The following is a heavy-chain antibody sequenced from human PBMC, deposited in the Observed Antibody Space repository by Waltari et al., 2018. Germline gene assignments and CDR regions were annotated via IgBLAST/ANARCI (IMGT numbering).Heavy chain of an antibody. CDR2: IKQDGSEK. V-gene: IGHV3-7*03. J-gene: IGHJ4*02. D-gene: IGHD2-2*01. Sequence: EVQLVESGGGLVQPGGSLRLSCAASGFTFSSYWMSWVRQAPGKGLEWVANIKQDGSEKYYVDSVKGRFTISRDNAKNSLYLQMNSLRAEDTAVYYCARIFSSSVVPAADWGLLGYWGQGTLVTVSS. CDR3: ARIFSSSVVPAADWGLLGY. CDR1: GFTFSSYW.